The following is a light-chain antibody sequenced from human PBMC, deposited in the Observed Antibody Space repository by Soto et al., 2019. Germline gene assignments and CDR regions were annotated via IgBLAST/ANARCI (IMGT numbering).Light chain of an antibody. CDR3: AAWDDSLHGRDV. CDR2: SNN. CDR1: SSNIGSNT. J-gene: IGLJ1*01. Sequence: QSALTQPPSASGTPGQRITISCSGSSSNIGSNTVNWYQQLPGTSPKLLIYSNNPRPSEVPDRFSGSKSGTSASLAISGLQSEDEADYYCAAWDDSLHGRDVFGTGTKVTVL. V-gene: IGLV1-44*01.